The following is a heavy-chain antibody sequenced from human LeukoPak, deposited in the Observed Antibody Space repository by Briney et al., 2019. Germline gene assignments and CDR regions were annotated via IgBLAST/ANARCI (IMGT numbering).Heavy chain of an antibody. Sequence: SETLSLTCTVSGGSISSYYWSWIRQPPGKGLEWIGYIYYSGSTNYNPSLKSRVTISVDTSKNQFSLKLSSVTAADTAVYYCARGIAAAAELYNWFDPWGQGTLVTVSS. CDR3: ARGIAAAAELYNWFDP. CDR2: IYYSGST. CDR1: GGSISSYY. J-gene: IGHJ5*02. D-gene: IGHD6-13*01. V-gene: IGHV4-59*01.